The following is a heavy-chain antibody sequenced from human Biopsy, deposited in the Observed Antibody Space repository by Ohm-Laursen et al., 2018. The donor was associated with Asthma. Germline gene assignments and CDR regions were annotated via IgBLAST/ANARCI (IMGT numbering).Heavy chain of an antibody. Sequence: SDTLPLTCTVYGGYLTGHYWNWIRQPLGKGLEWIGEIDQSGYTNYNPSLKSRVTISADTSKNQFHLNLSSVTAADTAVYFCARAAITGIRGWFDPWGQGTQVTVSS. CDR1: GGYLTGHY. D-gene: IGHD1-20*01. CDR2: IDQSGYT. J-gene: IGHJ5*02. V-gene: IGHV4-34*01. CDR3: ARAAITGIRGWFDP.